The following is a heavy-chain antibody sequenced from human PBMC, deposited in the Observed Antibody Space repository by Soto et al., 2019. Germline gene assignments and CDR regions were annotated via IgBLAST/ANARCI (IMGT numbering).Heavy chain of an antibody. CDR3: ASSAYYYYGMDV. V-gene: IGHV3-30-3*01. CDR1: GFTFSSYA. D-gene: IGHD3-10*01. Sequence: GGSLRLSCAASGFTFSSYAMHWVRQAPGKGLEWVAVISYDGSNKYYADSVKGRFTISRDNSKNTLYLQMNSLRAKDTAVYYCASSAYYYYGMDVWGQGTTVTVSS. J-gene: IGHJ6*02. CDR2: ISYDGSNK.